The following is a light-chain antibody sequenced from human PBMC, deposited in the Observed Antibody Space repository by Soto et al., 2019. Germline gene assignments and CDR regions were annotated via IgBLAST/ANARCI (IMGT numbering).Light chain of an antibody. CDR3: QPYGSSPFT. CDR2: GAS. CDR1: QSVSSSY. J-gene: IGKJ3*01. V-gene: IGKV3-20*01. Sequence: ESVLTQSPGTLSMSPGERATLACRASQSVSSSYSAWYQQKPGQAPRLLIYGASRRATAIPARFSGSGSGTDFTLTISRLEPEDFAVYYCQPYGSSPFTFGPGTKVDIK.